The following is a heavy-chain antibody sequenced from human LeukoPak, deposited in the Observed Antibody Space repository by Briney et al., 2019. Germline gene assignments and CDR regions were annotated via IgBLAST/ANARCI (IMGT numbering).Heavy chain of an antibody. CDR2: ISGSGGST. Sequence: GSLRLSCAASGFTFSSYAMSWVRQAPGKGLEWVSAISGSGGSTYYADSVKGRFTISRDNSKNTLYLQMNSLRAEDTAVYYCAKEVVAARRYYYYGMDVWGQGTTVTVSS. J-gene: IGHJ6*02. CDR1: GFTFSSYA. D-gene: IGHD6-6*01. V-gene: IGHV3-23*01. CDR3: AKEVVAARRYYYYGMDV.